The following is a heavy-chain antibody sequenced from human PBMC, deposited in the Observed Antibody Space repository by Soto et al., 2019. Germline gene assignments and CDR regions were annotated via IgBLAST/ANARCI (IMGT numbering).Heavy chain of an antibody. Sequence: SVKVSCKASGFTFTSSAVQWVRQARGQRLEWIGWIVVGSGNTNYAQKFQERVTITRDMSTSTAYMELSSLRSEDTAVYYCAAVFYYYDSSGYIPPPYFDYWGQGTLVTVSS. V-gene: IGHV1-58*01. CDR3: AAVFYYYDSSGYIPPPYFDY. D-gene: IGHD3-22*01. J-gene: IGHJ4*02. CDR2: IVVGSGNT. CDR1: GFTFTSSA.